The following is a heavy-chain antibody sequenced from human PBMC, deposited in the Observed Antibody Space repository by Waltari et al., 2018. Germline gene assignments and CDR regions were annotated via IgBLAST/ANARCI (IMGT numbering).Heavy chain of an antibody. CDR1: GGSISSYY. Sequence: QVQLQESGPGLVKPSETLSLTCTVSGGSISSYYWSWIRQPPGKGLEWIGYIYYSGSTNYNPSLKSRVTISVDTSKNQFSLKLSSVTAADTAVYYCARHATTDDYYYYMDVWGKGTTVTISS. CDR3: ARHATTDDYYYYMDV. V-gene: IGHV4-59*08. CDR2: IYYSGST. J-gene: IGHJ6*03. D-gene: IGHD4-17*01.